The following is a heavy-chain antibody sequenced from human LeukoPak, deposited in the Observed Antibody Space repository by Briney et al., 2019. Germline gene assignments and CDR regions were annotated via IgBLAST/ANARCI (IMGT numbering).Heavy chain of an antibody. CDR3: AKAPISMIVGLIDA. Sequence: PGGSLRLSCAGSGLSLDNYAMHWVRQVPGKGLEWVSGISWNSGNIEYADSVKGRFTISRDNAKKSLYLQMNSLRAEDTALYYCAKAPISMIVGLIDAWGQGTWVTVSS. D-gene: IGHD3-22*01. CDR1: GLSLDNYA. CDR2: ISWNSGNI. V-gene: IGHV3-9*01. J-gene: IGHJ4*02.